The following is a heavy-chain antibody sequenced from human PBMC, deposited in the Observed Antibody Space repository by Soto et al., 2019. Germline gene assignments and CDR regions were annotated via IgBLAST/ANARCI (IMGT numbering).Heavy chain of an antibody. CDR2: IKSKTDGGTT. CDR1: GFTFSNAW. Sequence: GGSLRLSCAASGFTFSNAWMSWVRQAPGKGLEWVGRIKSKTDGGTTDYAAPVKGRFTISRDDSKNTLYLQMNSLKTEDTAVYYCTTEPTYDFWSGYYIHYYYYGMDVWGQGTTVTVSS. V-gene: IGHV3-15*01. D-gene: IGHD3-3*01. CDR3: TTEPTYDFWSGYYIHYYYYGMDV. J-gene: IGHJ6*02.